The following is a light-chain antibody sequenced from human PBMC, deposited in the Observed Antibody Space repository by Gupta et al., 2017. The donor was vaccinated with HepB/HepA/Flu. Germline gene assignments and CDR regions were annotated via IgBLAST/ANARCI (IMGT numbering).Light chain of an antibody. Sequence: QSALTQPASVSGSPGQSITISCTGTSSDVGGYNYVSWYQPHPGKAPKLMIYDVSNRPSGVSDRFAGSKSGNTASLTISGLQAEDEADYYCSSYRSSSTLGVFGGGTKVTVL. J-gene: IGLJ2*01. V-gene: IGLV2-14*03. CDR1: SSDVGGYNY. CDR3: SSYRSSSTLGV. CDR2: DVS.